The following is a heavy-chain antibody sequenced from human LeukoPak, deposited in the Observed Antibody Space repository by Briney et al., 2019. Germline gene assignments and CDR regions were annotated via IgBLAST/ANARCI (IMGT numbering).Heavy chain of an antibody. D-gene: IGHD3-10*01. J-gene: IGHJ5*02. CDR2: ISSSSSYI. Sequence: GGSLRLSCAASGFTFSSYSMNWVRQAPGKGLEWVSSISSSSSYIYYADSVKGRFTISRDNAKNSLYLQVNSLRAEDTAVYYCARLYYYGSGNNWFDPWGQGTLVTVSS. V-gene: IGHV3-21*01. CDR3: ARLYYYGSGNNWFDP. CDR1: GFTFSSYS.